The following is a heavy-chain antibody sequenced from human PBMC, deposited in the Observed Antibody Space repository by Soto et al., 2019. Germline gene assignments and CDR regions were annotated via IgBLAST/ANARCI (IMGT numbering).Heavy chain of an antibody. V-gene: IGHV4-59*08. CDR1: GGSISSYY. CDR3: ARQGPSGYSFDY. CDR2: IYYSGST. J-gene: IGHJ4*02. Sequence: SETLSLTCTVSGGSISSYYWSWIRQPPGKGLEWIGYIYYSGSTNYNPSLKRRVTISVDTSKNQFSLKLSSVTAADTAVYYCARQGPSGYSFDYWGQGTLVTVSS. D-gene: IGHD5-12*01.